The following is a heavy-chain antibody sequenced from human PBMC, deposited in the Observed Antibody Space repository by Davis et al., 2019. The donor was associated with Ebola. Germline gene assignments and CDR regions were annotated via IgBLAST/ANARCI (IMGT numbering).Heavy chain of an antibody. CDR1: GAFVSSGGYS. Sequence: SETLSLTCAVSGAFVSSGGYSWSWIRQPPGKGLEWIGYYYYTGSTYYSPSLRSRVTISVDTSKNLFSLKLTSVTAADTAVYYCARGDSYYDPSGYYAGPEAPDHWGQGTLVSVSS. J-gene: IGHJ4*02. D-gene: IGHD3-22*01. CDR2: YYYTGST. CDR3: ARGDSYYDPSGYYAGPEAPDH. V-gene: IGHV4-30-4*07.